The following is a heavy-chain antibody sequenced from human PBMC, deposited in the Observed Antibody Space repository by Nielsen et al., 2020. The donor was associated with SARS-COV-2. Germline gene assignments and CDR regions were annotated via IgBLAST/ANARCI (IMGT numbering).Heavy chain of an antibody. CDR1: GGSISSSSYY. CDR2: IYYSGST. D-gene: IGHD6-13*01. V-gene: IGHV4-39*07. J-gene: IGHJ4*02. CDR3: ARESPGIAAAGLPY. Sequence: SETLSLTCTVSGGSISSSSYYWGWIRQPPGKGLEWIGSIYYSGSTYYNPSLKSRVTISVDTSKNQFSLKLSSVTAADTAVYYCARESPGIAAAGLPYWGQGTLVTVSS.